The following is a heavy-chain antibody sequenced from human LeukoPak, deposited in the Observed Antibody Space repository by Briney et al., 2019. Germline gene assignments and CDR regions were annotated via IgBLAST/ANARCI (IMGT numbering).Heavy chain of an antibody. V-gene: IGHV3-23*01. CDR2: ISGSGGST. J-gene: IGHJ6*03. CDR3: AAGSGWKPYYYNYYMDV. Sequence: GGSLRLSCVASGFTFTNYAMSWVRQAPGKGLEWVSAISGSGGSTYYADSVKGRFIISRDNSKNTLYLHMSSLRGEDTALYYCAAGSGWKPYYYNYYMDVWGKGTTVTVSS. D-gene: IGHD6-19*01. CDR1: GFTFTNYA.